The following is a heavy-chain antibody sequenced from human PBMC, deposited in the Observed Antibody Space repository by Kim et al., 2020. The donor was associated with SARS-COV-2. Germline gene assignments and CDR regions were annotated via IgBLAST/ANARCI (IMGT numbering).Heavy chain of an antibody. V-gene: IGHV4-34*01. D-gene: IGHD4-17*01. CDR3: ARDDWDDYGDYVGVHWFDP. Sequence: SRVTISVDTSKNQFSLKLSSVTAADTAVYYCARDDWDDYGDYVGVHWFDPWGQGTLVTVSS. J-gene: IGHJ5*02.